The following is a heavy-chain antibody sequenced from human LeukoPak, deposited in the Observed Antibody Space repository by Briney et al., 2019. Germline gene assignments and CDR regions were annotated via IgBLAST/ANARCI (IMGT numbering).Heavy chain of an antibody. D-gene: IGHD6-19*01. CDR1: GYTFTSYG. CDR2: ISAYNGNT. J-gene: IGHJ5*02. V-gene: IGHV1-18*01. Sequence: ASVKVSCKASGYTFTSYGISWVRQAPGRGLEWMGWISAYNGNTNYAQKLQGRVTMTTDTSTSTAYMELRSLRSDDTAVYYCARSGSSGWYVNWFDPWGQGTLVTVSS. CDR3: ARSGSSGWYVNWFDP.